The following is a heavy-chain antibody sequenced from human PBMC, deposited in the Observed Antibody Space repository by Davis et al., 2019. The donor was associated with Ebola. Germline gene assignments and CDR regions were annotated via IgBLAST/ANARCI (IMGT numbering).Heavy chain of an antibody. V-gene: IGHV3-23*01. Sequence: PGRSLRPSCPASGFTFSSYAMSWVRQAPGKGLEWVSPISGNGGSTYYADSVKGRFTISRDNSKKTMYRQMNSLRAEDTAVYYWSRSGLSFGVVKYHYGMDVWGKGTTVTVSS. CDR3: SRSGLSFGVVKYHYGMDV. CDR2: ISGNGGST. CDR1: GFTFSSYA. J-gene: IGHJ6*04. D-gene: IGHD3-3*01.